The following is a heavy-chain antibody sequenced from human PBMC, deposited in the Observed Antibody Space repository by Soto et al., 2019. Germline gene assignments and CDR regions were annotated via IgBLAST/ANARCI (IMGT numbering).Heavy chain of an antibody. V-gene: IGHV3-11*01. CDR2: ISDSGSLT. CDR1: GFTFSAYY. Sequence: QVQLVESGGGLVKPEGSLRLSCAASGFTFSAYYMSWIRQAPGKGLEWVSYISDSGSLTHYGDSVKGRFTISRDKAKASLYLQRDSLRAEDTGIYYCARALVLGVGALSQWGQGTLVTVSS. CDR3: ARALVLGVGALSQ. D-gene: IGHD1-26*01. J-gene: IGHJ4*02.